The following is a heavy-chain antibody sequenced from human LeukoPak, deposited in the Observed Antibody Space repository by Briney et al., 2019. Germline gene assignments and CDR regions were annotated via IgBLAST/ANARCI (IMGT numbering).Heavy chain of an antibody. V-gene: IGHV4-34*01. CDR1: GGSFSGYY. Sequence: SETLSLTCAVYGGSFSGYYWSWIRQPPGKGLEWIGEINHSGSTNYNPSLKSRVTISVDTSKNQFSLKLSSVTAADTAVYYCASGARHYYYYYMDVWGKGTTVTVSS. CDR2: INHSGST. CDR3: ASGARHYYYYYMDV. J-gene: IGHJ6*03.